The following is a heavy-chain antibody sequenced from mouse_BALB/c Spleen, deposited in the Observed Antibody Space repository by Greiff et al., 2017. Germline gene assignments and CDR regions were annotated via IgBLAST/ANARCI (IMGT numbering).Heavy chain of an antibody. J-gene: IGHJ2*01. CDR3: AREGFYY. V-gene: IGHV5-17*02. CDR1: GFTFSSFG. CDR2: ISSGSSTI. Sequence: EVKLVESGGGLVQPGGSRKLSCAASGFTFSSFGMHWVRQAPEKGLEWVAYISSGSSTIYYADTVKGRFTISRDNPKNTLFLQMTSLRSEDTAMYYCAREGFYYWGQGTTLTVSS.